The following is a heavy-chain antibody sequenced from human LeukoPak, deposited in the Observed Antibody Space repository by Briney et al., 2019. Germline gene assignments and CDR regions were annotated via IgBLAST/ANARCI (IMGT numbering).Heavy chain of an antibody. Sequence: GRSLRLSCAASGFTFSSNAMHWVRQAPGKGLEWVADVSYDGSKKYYADSVKGRFTISRDNSKNTLYLQMNSLRAEDTAVYYCVRDDETVYFDYWGQGTRVTVSS. V-gene: IGHV3-30*01. CDR1: GFTFSSNA. J-gene: IGHJ4*02. CDR3: VRDDETVYFDY. CDR2: VSYDGSKK. D-gene: IGHD1-1*01.